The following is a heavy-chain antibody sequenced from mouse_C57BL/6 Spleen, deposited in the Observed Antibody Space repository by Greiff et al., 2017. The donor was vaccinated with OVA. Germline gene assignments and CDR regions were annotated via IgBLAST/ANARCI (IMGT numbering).Heavy chain of an antibody. V-gene: IGHV1-81*01. CDR2: IYPRSGNT. CDR1: GYTFTSYG. Sequence: VQLQQSGAELARPGASVKLSCKASGYTFTSYGISWVKQRPGQGLEWIGEIYPRSGNTYYNEKFKGKATLTADKSSSTAYMELRSLTSEDSAVYFCARRDDYYAMDYWGQGTSVTVSS. CDR3: ARRDDYYAMDY. J-gene: IGHJ4*01.